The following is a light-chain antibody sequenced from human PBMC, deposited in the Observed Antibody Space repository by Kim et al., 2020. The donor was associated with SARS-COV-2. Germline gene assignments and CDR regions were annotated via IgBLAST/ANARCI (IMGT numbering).Light chain of an antibody. CDR2: GAS. CDR3: QQYNNWWT. J-gene: IGKJ1*01. CDR1: QSVSSN. V-gene: IGKV3D-15*03. Sequence: EIVMTQSPATLSVSPGERATLSCRASQSVSSNLAWYQQKPGQAPRLLIYGASIRATGIPARFSGSGSGTEFTLTISILQSEDFAVYYCQQYNNWWTVSKGTKVDIK.